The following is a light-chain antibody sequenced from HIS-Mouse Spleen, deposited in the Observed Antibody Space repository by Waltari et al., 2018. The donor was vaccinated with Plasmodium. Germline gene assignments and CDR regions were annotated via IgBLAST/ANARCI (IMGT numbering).Light chain of an antibody. CDR2: DVS. V-gene: IGLV2-14*03. CDR3: SSYTSSSTLYVV. CDR1: SSYVGGYNY. J-gene: IGLJ2*01. Sequence: QSALTQPASVSGSPGQSLTISCTGTSSYVGGYNYVSWFQQHPGKAPKLMIYDVSNRPSGVSNRFSGSKSGNTASLTISGLQAEDEADYYCSSYTSSSTLYVVFGGGTKLTVL.